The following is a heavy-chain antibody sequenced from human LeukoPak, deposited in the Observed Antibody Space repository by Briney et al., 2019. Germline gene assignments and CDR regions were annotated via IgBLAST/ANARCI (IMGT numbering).Heavy chain of an antibody. CDR1: GDSSSSSRYY. J-gene: IGHJ4*02. D-gene: IGHD3-22*01. CDR3: ARVQTYYYDSSGYLYYFDY. Sequence: PSETLSLTGTVSGDSSSSSRYYWPWVRQPPGKGLEWIGSINYSGTTYYNPSLRSRVTISVDTSKSQFSLKLSSVTAADTAVYYCARVQTYYYDSSGYLYYFDYWGQGTLVTVSS. CDR2: INYSGTT. V-gene: IGHV4-39*07.